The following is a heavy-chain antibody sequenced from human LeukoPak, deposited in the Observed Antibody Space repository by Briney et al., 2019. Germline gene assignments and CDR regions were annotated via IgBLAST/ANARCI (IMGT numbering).Heavy chain of an antibody. V-gene: IGHV3-23*01. CDR1: GFTFSTYA. CDR3: AKDLGVAGMENFDH. CDR2: ISDSGGST. Sequence: AGGSLRLSCAAYGFTFSTYAMSWVRQAPGKGLEWVSTISDSGGSTYYADSVKGRFTVSRDNSKNTLYVQMNSLRAEDTAVYYCAKDLGVAGMENFDHWGQGTLVTVSS. D-gene: IGHD6-19*01. J-gene: IGHJ4*02.